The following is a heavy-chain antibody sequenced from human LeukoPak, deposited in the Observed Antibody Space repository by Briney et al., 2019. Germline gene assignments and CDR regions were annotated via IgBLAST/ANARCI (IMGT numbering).Heavy chain of an antibody. CDR1: GGSLSSGGYY. D-gene: IGHD2-2*01. J-gene: IGHJ3*02. V-gene: IGHV4-31*03. CDR2: IYYSGST. Sequence: SETLSLTCTVSGGSLSSGGYYWGWIRQHPGRGLEWIGYIYYSGSTYYNPSLKSRVTISVDTSKNQFSLKLSSVTAADTAVYYCARYLRYQLLSAFDIWGQGTMVTVSS. CDR3: ARYLRYQLLSAFDI.